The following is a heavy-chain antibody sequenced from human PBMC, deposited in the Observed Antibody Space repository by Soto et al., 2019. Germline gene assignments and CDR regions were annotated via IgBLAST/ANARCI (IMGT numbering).Heavy chain of an antibody. V-gene: IGHV3-23*01. D-gene: IGHD3-3*01. CDR3: AKATTASYAGFLEWLFPSDY. CDR1: GVTFSRDA. J-gene: IGHJ4*02. Sequence: GGSLRLSCTASGVTFSRDAMSWVRQAPGKGLEWVSAISGSGGSTYYADSVKGRFTISRDNSKNTLYLQMNSLRAEDTAVYYCAKATTASYAGFLEWLFPSDYCCQGTLVSVST. CDR2: ISGSGGST.